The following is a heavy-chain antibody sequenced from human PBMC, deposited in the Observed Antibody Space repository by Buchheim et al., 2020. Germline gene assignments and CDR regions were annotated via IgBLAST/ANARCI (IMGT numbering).Heavy chain of an antibody. CDR2: LNHSGST. V-gene: IGHV4-34*01. Sequence: QVQLQQWGAGLLKPSETLSLTCAVYGGSFSGYYWSWIRQPPGKGLEWIGELNHSGSTNYNPSLKSRVTISVDTSKNQFSLKLSSVTAADTAVYYCARKRGQWLPLIDYWGQGTL. CDR1: GGSFSGYY. D-gene: IGHD6-19*01. CDR3: ARKRGQWLPLIDY. J-gene: IGHJ4*02.